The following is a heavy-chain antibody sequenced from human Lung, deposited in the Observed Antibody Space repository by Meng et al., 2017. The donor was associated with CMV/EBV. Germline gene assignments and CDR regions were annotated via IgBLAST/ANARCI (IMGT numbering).Heavy chain of an antibody. CDR1: RVSSSTDNW. J-gene: IGHJ4*02. V-gene: IGHV4-4*02. CDR2: IYRSGST. D-gene: IGHD1-26*01. Sequence: VARVSSSTDNWWSWVRQPPGKGLEWIGEIYRSGSTNYSPSLKSRVTISIDRSKNQFSLRLTSVTAADTAVYYCAKEWLDATTGQFDYWGQGTLVTVSS. CDR3: AKEWLDATTGQFDY.